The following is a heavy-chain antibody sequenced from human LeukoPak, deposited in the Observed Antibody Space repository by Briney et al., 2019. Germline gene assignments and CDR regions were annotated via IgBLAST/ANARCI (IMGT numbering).Heavy chain of an antibody. V-gene: IGHV3-9*01. CDR1: GFIFDDYA. J-gene: IGHJ6*03. CDR2: ISWNSGKV. D-gene: IGHD7-27*01. CDR3: ARGGAFRTGDPRWYMDV. Sequence: GTSLRLSCAASGFIFDDYAMHWVRLAPGKGLEWVSGISWNSGKVDYADSVKGRFTISRDNAKNTLYLQMNTLRSDDTAVYYCARGGAFRTGDPRWYMDVWGKGTTVTVSS.